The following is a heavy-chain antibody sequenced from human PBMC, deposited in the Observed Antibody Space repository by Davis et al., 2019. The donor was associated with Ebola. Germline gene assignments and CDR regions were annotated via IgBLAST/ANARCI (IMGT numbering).Heavy chain of an antibody. D-gene: IGHD2-15*01. CDR1: GFTFSSYA. CDR2: ISGSGGST. CDR3: AKLPVVAVNWFDP. Sequence: GESLKISCAASGFTFSSYAMSWVRQAPGKGLEWVSAISGSGGSTYYADSVKGRFTISRDNSKNTLYLQMNSLRAEDTAVYYCAKLPVVAVNWFDPWGQGTLVTVSS. V-gene: IGHV3-23*01. J-gene: IGHJ5*02.